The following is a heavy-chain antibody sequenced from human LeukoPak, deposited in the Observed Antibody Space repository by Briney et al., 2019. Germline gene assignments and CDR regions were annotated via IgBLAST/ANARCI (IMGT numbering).Heavy chain of an antibody. CDR1: GFGFSNYA. J-gene: IGHJ4*02. CDR3: AKGVADVIVVITAIDY. V-gene: IGHV3-30*18. CDR2: ISYDGTKK. D-gene: IGHD3-22*01. Sequence: GGSLRLSCVASGFGFSNYAMHWVRQAPGKGLEWVAVISYDGTKKYYADSAKGRFTISRDNSNYTLFLQMNSLRVEDTAVYYCAKGVADVIVVITAIDYWGQGTLVTVSS.